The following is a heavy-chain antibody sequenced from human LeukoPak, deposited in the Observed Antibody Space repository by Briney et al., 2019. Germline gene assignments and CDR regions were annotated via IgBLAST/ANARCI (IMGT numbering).Heavy chain of an antibody. Sequence: GGSLRLSCAASGFTFSSYEMNWVRQAPGKGLEWVSYIRSSGSTIYYADSVKGRFTISRDNAKNSLYLQMNSLRAEDTAVYYCARIGFKGDCSGGSCRAPPDYWGQGTLVTVSS. V-gene: IGHV3-48*03. D-gene: IGHD2-15*01. CDR1: GFTFSSYE. CDR2: IRSSGSTI. J-gene: IGHJ4*02. CDR3: ARIGFKGDCSGGSCRAPPDY.